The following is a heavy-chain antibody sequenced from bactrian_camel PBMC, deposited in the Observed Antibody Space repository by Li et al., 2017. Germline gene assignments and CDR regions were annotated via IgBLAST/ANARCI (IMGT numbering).Heavy chain of an antibody. V-gene: IGHV3S53*01. J-gene: IGHJ4*01. CDR3: AAGGWTY. CDR2: IGRDGIT. CDR1: GYTVSSTR. D-gene: IGHD1*01. Sequence: HVQLVESGGGSVQAGGSLRLSCAASGYTVSSTRMGWFRQAPGKEREGVACIGRDGITMYSDSVKDRFTISRDNAKNTIYLQMNSLKSEDTALYYCAAGGWTYWGQGTQVTVS.